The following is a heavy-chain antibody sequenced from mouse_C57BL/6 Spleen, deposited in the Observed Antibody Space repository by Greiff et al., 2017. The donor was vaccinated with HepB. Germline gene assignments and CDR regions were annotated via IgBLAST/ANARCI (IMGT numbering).Heavy chain of an antibody. CDR2: INYDGSST. D-gene: IGHD2-5*01. CDR1: GFTFSDYY. CDR3: ARAYYSNYLDY. V-gene: IGHV5-16*01. Sequence: EVKLVESEGGLVQPGSSMKLSCTASGFTFSDYYLAWVRQVPEKGLEWVANINYDGSSTYYLDSLKSRFIISRDNAKNILYLQMSSLKSEDTATYYCARAYYSNYLDYWGQGTSVTVSS. J-gene: IGHJ4*01.